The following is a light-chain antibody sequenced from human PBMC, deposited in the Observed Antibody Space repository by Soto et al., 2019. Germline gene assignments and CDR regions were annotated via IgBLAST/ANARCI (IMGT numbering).Light chain of an antibody. V-gene: IGKV1-12*01. J-gene: IGKJ1*01. CDR1: PGISSW. Sequence: DIQMTQSPSSVSASVGDSVPSTCRARPGISSWLGWYQQKPGKAPKLLIYAASSSQSGVPSRFSGSGSGTDFTLIISSLQPEDFPTSYCQQANNFPPPFGQGTKVEIK. CDR3: QQANNFPPP. CDR2: AAS.